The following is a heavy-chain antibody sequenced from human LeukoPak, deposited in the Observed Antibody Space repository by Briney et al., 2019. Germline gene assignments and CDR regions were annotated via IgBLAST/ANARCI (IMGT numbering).Heavy chain of an antibody. Sequence: GGSLRLSCAAPGFTFSSYWMSWARQPPGRGLEGVANIKQDGSEKYYVDSVKGRFTISRDNAKNSLYLQMNSLRAEDTAVYYCAREYDSSGFDYWGQGTLVTVSS. CDR2: IKQDGSEK. D-gene: IGHD3-22*01. CDR3: AREYDSSGFDY. CDR1: GFTFSSYW. J-gene: IGHJ4*02. V-gene: IGHV3-7*01.